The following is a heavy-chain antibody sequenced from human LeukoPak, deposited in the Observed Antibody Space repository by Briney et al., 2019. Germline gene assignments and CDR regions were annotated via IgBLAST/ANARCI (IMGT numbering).Heavy chain of an antibody. Sequence: GGSLRLSCAASGFTFSSYAMSWVRQAPGKGLEWVSAISGSGGSTYYADSVKGRFTISRDNSKNTLYLQMNSLRAEDTALFYCAKGVMATKFDYWGQGTLVTVSS. J-gene: IGHJ4*02. D-gene: IGHD3-16*01. CDR2: ISGSGGST. CDR3: AKGVMATKFDY. CDR1: GFTFSSYA. V-gene: IGHV3-23*01.